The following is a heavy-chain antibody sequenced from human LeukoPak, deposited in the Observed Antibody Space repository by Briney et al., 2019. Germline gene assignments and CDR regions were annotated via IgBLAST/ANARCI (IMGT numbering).Heavy chain of an antibody. CDR1: GFTFSSYG. Sequence: KAGGSLRLSCAASGFTFSSYGVSWVRQAPGKGLEWVGRIKRNSDGGTTDYAATVKGRFTISRDDSKNTLYLQMNSLKTEDTAVYYCTTEGPGEYVVPIVGVEPPGIDSWGQGTLVTVSS. V-gene: IGHV3-15*01. J-gene: IGHJ4*02. CDR2: IKRNSDGGTT. D-gene: IGHD2-15*01. CDR3: TTEGPGEYVVPIVGVEPPGIDS.